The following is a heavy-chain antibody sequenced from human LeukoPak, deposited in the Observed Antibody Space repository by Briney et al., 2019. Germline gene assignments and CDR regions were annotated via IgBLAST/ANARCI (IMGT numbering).Heavy chain of an antibody. Sequence: GGSLRLSCAASGLTVSSNYMSWVRQAPGWGLEWVSSIYSGGSTYYSDSVKGRCSIARDHSKNTLYLQVDSLRAEDTAVYYCAGRAELGRGFDYWGQGTLVTVSS. J-gene: IGHJ4*02. CDR2: IYSGGST. D-gene: IGHD6-13*01. CDR3: AGRAELGRGFDY. V-gene: IGHV3-66*01. CDR1: GLTVSSNY.